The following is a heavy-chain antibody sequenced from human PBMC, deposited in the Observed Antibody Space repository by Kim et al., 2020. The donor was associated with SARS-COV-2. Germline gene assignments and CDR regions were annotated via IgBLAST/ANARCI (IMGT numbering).Heavy chain of an antibody. V-gene: IGHV1-2*02. CDR3: AQTGGRVDY. J-gene: IGHJ4*02. D-gene: IGHD3-10*01. Sequence: GTNYAQRFQGRVTKTRDTSISPAYMELSRLRSDDTAVYYCAQTGGRVDYWGQGTLVTVSS. CDR2: GT.